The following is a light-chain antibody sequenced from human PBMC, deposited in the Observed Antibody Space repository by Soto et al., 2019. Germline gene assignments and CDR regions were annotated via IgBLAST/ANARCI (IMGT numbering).Light chain of an antibody. Sequence: EIVLTQSPGTLSLSPGERATLSCRASQSVTSTYLAWYQQKPGQAPSLLIYGASNRATGIPDRFTSSGSGTDFTLTISRLEPEDFAVYYCQQYGSSPLTFGGGTKVEIK. J-gene: IGKJ4*01. V-gene: IGKV3-20*01. CDR1: QSVTSTY. CDR3: QQYGSSPLT. CDR2: GAS.